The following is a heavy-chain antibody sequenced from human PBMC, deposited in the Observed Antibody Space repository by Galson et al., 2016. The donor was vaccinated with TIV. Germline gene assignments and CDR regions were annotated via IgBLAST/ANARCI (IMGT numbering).Heavy chain of an antibody. Sequence: SVKVSCKASGYKFTTYPISWVRQAPGQGPVWMGWINPYNSDRRITQKFAGRVTMTVDASTSTSYMEMRSLRPDDTAIYYCTRESKAGYNSGWVDSWGQGTLVTVSS. CDR3: TRESKAGYNSGWVDS. D-gene: IGHD5-12*01. CDR2: INPYNSDR. J-gene: IGHJ4*02. CDR1: GYKFTTYP. V-gene: IGHV1-18*01.